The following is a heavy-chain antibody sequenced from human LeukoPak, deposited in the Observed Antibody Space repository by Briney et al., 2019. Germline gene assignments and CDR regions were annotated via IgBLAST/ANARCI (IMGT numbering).Heavy chain of an antibody. Sequence: GESLKIPCQGSGYSFTNYWIGWVRQMPGKGLEWMGIMYPGDSEIRYSPSFQSQVTISADKSISTAYLQWSSLKASDTAMYYCATTLYSGIYGDAFDIWGQGTMVTVSS. D-gene: IGHD1-26*01. CDR3: ATTLYSGIYGDAFDI. CDR2: MYPGDSEI. CDR1: GYSFTNYW. V-gene: IGHV5-51*01. J-gene: IGHJ3*02.